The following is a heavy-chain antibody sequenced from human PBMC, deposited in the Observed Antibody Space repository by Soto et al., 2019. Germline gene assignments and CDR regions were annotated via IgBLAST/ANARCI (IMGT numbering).Heavy chain of an antibody. CDR3: ASSALYSDGMDV. CDR1: GGTFSSYA. D-gene: IGHD2-21*01. Sequence: QVQLVQSLAEVKKPGSSVKVSCKASGGTFSSYAISWVRQAPGQGLEWMGGIIPIFGTANYAQKFQGRVTITADKSTSTAYMELSSLRSEDTAEYYCASSALYSDGMDVWGQGTTVTVSS. V-gene: IGHV1-69*06. J-gene: IGHJ6*02. CDR2: IIPIFGTA.